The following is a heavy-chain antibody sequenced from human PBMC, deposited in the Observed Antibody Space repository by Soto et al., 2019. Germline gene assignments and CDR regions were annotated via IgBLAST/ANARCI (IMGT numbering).Heavy chain of an antibody. V-gene: IGHV1-8*01. Sequence: QVQLVQSGAEVKKPGASVKVSCKASGYTFTSYDINWVRQATGQGLEWMGWMNPNSGNTGYAQKFQGRVTMNMNTSISTDYMELSRLRSEDTAVYYCARRGYSSSWYYYYYYGMEVWGQGTTVTVSS. D-gene: IGHD6-13*01. CDR3: ARRGYSSSWYYYYYYGMEV. CDR2: MNPNSGNT. CDR1: GYTFTSYD. J-gene: IGHJ6*02.